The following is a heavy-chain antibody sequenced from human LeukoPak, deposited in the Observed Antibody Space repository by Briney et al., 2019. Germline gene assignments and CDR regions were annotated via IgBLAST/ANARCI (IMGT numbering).Heavy chain of an antibody. CDR3: ARKWFGELLGWFDP. CDR1: GGSISSSSYH. D-gene: IGHD3-10*01. Sequence: SETLSLTCTVSGGSISSSSYHWGWIRQPPGKGLEWIGSIYYSGSIYYNPSLKSRVTISVDTSKNQFSLKLSSVTAADTAVYYCARKWFGELLGWFDPWGQGTLVTVSS. J-gene: IGHJ5*02. CDR2: IYYSGSI. V-gene: IGHV4-39*01.